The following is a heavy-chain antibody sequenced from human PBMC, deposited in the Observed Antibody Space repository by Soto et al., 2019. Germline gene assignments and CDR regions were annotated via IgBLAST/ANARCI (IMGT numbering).Heavy chain of an antibody. D-gene: IGHD2-15*01. CDR1: GGSISSGGYY. CDR2: IYYRGST. CDR3: ASRYCSGGSCYSDAFDI. Sequence: QVQLQESGPGLVKPSQTLSLTCTVSGGSISSGGYYWSWIRQHQGKGLEWIGYIYYRGSTYYNPSIKSRVTISVDTSKNQFSLKLSSVTAADTAVYYCASRYCSGGSCYSDAFDIWGQGTMVTVSS. V-gene: IGHV4-31*03. J-gene: IGHJ3*02.